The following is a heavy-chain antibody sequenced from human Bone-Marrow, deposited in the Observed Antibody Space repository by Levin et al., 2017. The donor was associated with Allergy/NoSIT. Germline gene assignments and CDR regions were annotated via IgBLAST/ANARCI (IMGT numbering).Heavy chain of an antibody. CDR2: IYYSGST. D-gene: IGHD7-27*01. Sequence: SETLSLTCTVSGGSVSSGSYYWSWIRQPPGKGLEWIGYIYYSGSTNYNPSLKSRVTISVDTSKNQFSLKLSSVTAADTAVYYCARGRGGELGYWGQGTLVTVSS. CDR3: ARGRGGELGY. CDR1: GGSVSSGSYY. V-gene: IGHV4-61*01. J-gene: IGHJ4*02.